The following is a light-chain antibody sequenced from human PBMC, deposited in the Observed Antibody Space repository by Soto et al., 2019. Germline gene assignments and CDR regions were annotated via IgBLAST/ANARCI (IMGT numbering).Light chain of an antibody. CDR2: GAS. CDR3: QKYRTSPIT. V-gene: IGKV3-20*01. Sequence: ETVLTQSPGTLSLSPGERATLSCRASQSITNSYLAWYQQKPGQAPRLLIYGASSRVTGIPDRFSGSGSGTDFTLTISRLDPEDFAVYYCQKYRTSPITFGQGTRLEI. J-gene: IGKJ5*01. CDR1: QSITNSY.